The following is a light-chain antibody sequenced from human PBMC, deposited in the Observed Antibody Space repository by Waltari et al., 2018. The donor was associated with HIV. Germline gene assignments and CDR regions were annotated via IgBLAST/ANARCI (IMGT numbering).Light chain of an antibody. CDR1: QGVGSN. J-gene: IGKJ2*01. CDR2: GAA. V-gene: IGKV3-15*01. CDR3: QQYNIRPRGNT. Sequence: DIVMTQSPAIPSVSPGESVTLSCSACQGVGSNLAWYQQKVGQAPRLLIYGAATRAAEIPVRFRGSGSGTDFALTIDILQSEDVATYYCQQYNIRPRGNTFGQGTKLQIK.